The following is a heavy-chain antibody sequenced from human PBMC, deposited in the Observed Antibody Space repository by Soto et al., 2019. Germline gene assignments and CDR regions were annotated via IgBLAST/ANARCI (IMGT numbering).Heavy chain of an antibody. Sequence: QLQLQESGPGLVKPSETLSLTCTVSGGSISSSSYYWGWIRQPPGKGLEWIGSIYYSGSTYYNPPLKSRVTISVDTSKNQFSLKLSSVTAADTAVYYCARSVGSSEAYFQHWGQGTLVTVSS. CDR1: GGSISSSSYY. J-gene: IGHJ1*01. V-gene: IGHV4-39*01. D-gene: IGHD6-25*01. CDR2: IYYSGST. CDR3: ARSVGSSEAYFQH.